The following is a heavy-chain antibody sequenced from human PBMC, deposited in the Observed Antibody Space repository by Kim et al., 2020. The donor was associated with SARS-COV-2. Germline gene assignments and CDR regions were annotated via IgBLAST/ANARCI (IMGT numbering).Heavy chain of an antibody. V-gene: IGHV4-4*02. Sequence: HSGSTNYNPSLKSRVTISVDKSKNQFSLKLSAVTAADTAVYYCAGTPDPWGQGTLVTVSS. J-gene: IGHJ5*02. CDR2: HSGST. CDR3: AGTPDP.